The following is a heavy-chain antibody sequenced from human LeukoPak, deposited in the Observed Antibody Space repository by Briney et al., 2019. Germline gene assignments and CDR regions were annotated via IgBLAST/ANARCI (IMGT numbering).Heavy chain of an antibody. J-gene: IGHJ4*02. CDR3: ARHFAIAAAGTHYFDY. CDR1: GDSLSSGYW. Sequence: PSGTLSLTCVVSGDSLSSGYWWSWVRQPPGKGLEWIGEIFHSGSTNYNPSLKSRVTISVDTSKNQFSLKLSSVTAADTAVYYCARHFAIAAAGTHYFDYWGQGTLVTVSS. V-gene: IGHV4-4*02. CDR2: IFHSGST. D-gene: IGHD6-13*01.